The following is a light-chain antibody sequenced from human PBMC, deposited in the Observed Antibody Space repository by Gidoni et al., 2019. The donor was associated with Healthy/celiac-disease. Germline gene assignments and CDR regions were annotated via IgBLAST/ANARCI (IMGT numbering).Light chain of an antibody. Sequence: AIRMTQSPSSLSASTGDRVTITCRASQGISSYLAWYQQNPGKAPKLLIYAASTLQSGVPSRFSGSGSGTDFTLTISCLQSEDFATYYCQQYYSYPLFGGGTKVEIK. CDR1: QGISSY. J-gene: IGKJ4*01. CDR3: QQYYSYPL. CDR2: AAS. V-gene: IGKV1-8*01.